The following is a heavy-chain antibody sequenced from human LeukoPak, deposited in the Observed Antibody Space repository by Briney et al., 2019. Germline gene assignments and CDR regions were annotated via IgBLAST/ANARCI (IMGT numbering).Heavy chain of an antibody. J-gene: IGHJ3*02. V-gene: IGHV4-59*08. CDR2: IYNSGGT. CDR3: ARFSLQLRALDI. CDR1: GGSISGYH. D-gene: IGHD5-24*01. Sequence: PSETLSLTCTVSGGSISGYHWSWIRQPPGKGLEWIGNIYNSGGTDYNASLKSRVTISVDTSKNQLSLRLSSVTAADTAVYYCARFSLQLRALDIWGHGTMLTVSS.